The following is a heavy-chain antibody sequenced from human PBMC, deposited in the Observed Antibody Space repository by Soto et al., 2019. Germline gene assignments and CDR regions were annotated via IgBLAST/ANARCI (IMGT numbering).Heavy chain of an antibody. CDR1: GYTLTELS. J-gene: IGHJ4*02. CDR2: FDPEDGET. CDR3: ARYCSSTSCYGPYFDY. Sequence: ASVKVSCKVSGYTLTELSMHWVRQAPGKGLEWMGGFDPEDGETIYAQKFQGRVTMTEDTSTDTAYMELSSLRSEDTAVYYCARYCSSTSCYGPYFDYWGQGTLVIVSS. V-gene: IGHV1-24*01. D-gene: IGHD2-2*01.